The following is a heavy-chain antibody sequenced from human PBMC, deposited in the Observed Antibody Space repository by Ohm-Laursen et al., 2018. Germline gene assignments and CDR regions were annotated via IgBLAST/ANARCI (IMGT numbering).Heavy chain of an antibody. Sequence: EASVKVSCKASGYTFTGYYMHWVRQAPGQGLEWMGWINPNSGGTNYAQKFQGRVTMTRDTSISTDYMEVSSLTSDDTAVYYCARGLTRSAFDIWGQGTMVTVSS. CDR1: GYTFTGYY. V-gene: IGHV1-2*02. CDR3: ARGLTRSAFDI. J-gene: IGHJ3*02. D-gene: IGHD4/OR15-4a*01. CDR2: INPNSGGT.